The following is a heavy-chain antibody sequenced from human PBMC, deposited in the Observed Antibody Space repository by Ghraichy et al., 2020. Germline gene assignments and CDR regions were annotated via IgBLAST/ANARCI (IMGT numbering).Heavy chain of an antibody. CDR1: GGSISSNW. V-gene: IGHV4-4*02. CDR3: ARKGYYGSGDLFGY. J-gene: IGHJ4*02. Sequence: SETLSLTCAVSGGSISSNWWSWVRQPPGKGLEWIGEIYHTGSTNYNPSLESRVTISVDKSENQFSLKLSPVTAADTAVYFCARKGYYGSGDLFGYGGQGTLVTVSS. D-gene: IGHD3-10*01. CDR2: IYHTGST.